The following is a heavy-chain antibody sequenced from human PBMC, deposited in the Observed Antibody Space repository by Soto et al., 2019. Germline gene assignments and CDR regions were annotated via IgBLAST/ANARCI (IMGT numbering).Heavy chain of an antibody. CDR2: VSLMFGTA. CDR3: ASGYSYGYNF. V-gene: IGHV1-69*01. Sequence: QVQLVQSGAEVKKPGSSVKVSCKASGGTFSSYAISWVRQAPGQGLEWMGGVSLMFGTANYAQKFQDRVTITAAASTTTPYMELTSLRSEDTAVYYCASGYSYGYNFWGQGALLTVSS. D-gene: IGHD5-18*01. J-gene: IGHJ4*02. CDR1: GGTFSSYA.